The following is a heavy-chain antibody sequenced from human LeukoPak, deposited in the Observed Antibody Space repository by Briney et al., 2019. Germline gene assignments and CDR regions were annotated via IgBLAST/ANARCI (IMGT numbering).Heavy chain of an antibody. J-gene: IGHJ3*02. CDR1: GFTFSSYA. Sequence: GGSLRLSCAASGFTFSSYAKSWVRQAPGKGLEWVSAISGSGGSTYYADSVKGRFTISRDNAKNSLYLQMNSLRAEDTAVYYCVRDNYYGSGPDAFDIWGQGTMVTVSS. D-gene: IGHD3-10*01. CDR2: ISGSGGST. V-gene: IGHV3-23*01. CDR3: VRDNYYGSGPDAFDI.